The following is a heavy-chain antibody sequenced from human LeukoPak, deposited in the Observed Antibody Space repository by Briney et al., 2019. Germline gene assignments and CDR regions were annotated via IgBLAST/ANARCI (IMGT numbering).Heavy chain of an antibody. D-gene: IGHD3-9*01. CDR3: AKDPTLRYFDQEHWFDP. J-gene: IGHJ5*02. CDR1: GFMFRIHE. V-gene: IGHV3-48*03. Sequence: PGGSLRLSCAASGFMFRIHEMSWVRQAPGKGLEWIAYISTSGSTIYYADSVKGRFTISRDNSKNTLYLQMNSLRAEDTAVYYCAKDPTLRYFDQEHWFDPWGQGTLVTVSS. CDR2: ISTSGSTI.